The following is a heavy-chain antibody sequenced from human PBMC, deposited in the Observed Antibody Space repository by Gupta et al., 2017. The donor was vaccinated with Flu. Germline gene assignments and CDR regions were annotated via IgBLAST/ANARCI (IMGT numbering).Heavy chain of an antibody. Sequence: EVQLVESGGGLVQPGGSLRLSCAASGFTFSSYAMHWVRQAPGKGLEYVSAISSNGGSTYYANSVKGRFTISRDNSKNTLYLQMGSLRAEDMAVYYCARDHIAVAGREDVLSPYDAFDIWCQGTMVTVSS. J-gene: IGHJ3*02. D-gene: IGHD6-19*01. CDR1: GFTFSSYA. CDR2: ISSNGGST. CDR3: ARDHIAVAGREDVLSPYDAFDI. V-gene: IGHV3-64*01.